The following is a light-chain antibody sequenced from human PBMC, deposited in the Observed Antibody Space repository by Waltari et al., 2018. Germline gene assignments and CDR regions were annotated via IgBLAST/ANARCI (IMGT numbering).Light chain of an antibody. CDR3: QVWDSSSDYWV. J-gene: IGLJ3*02. V-gene: IGLV3-21*02. CDR2: DDD. CDR1: NIGRQR. Sequence: SYVLTQPPSVSVAPGQTARITCDSFNIGRQRVHWYQQKEGQAPLLVVYDDDDRPSGIPERFSGSNSENTATLTISRVEAGDEADYYCQVWDSSSDYWVFGGGTKLTVL.